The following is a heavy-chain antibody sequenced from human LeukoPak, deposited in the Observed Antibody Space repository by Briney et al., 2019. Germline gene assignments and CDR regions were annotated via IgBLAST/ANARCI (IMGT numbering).Heavy chain of an antibody. J-gene: IGHJ4*02. Sequence: SETLSLTCAVYGGSFSGYYWSWIRQPPGKGLEWIGEINHSGSTNYNPSLKSRVTISVDTSKNQFSLKLSSVTAADTAVYYCASSGYYRDYWGQGTLVTVSS. D-gene: IGHD3-22*01. CDR2: INHSGST. CDR3: ASSGYYRDY. V-gene: IGHV4-34*01. CDR1: GGSFSGYY.